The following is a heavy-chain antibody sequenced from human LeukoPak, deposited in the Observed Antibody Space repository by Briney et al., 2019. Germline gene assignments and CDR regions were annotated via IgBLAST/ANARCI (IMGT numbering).Heavy chain of an antibody. J-gene: IGHJ3*02. CDR1: GGSFSGYY. CDR3: ARVRTYYYDSSGFPQGVAAFDI. CDR2: INHSGST. V-gene: IGHV4-34*01. Sequence: PSETLSLTCVVYGGSFSGYYWSWIRQPPGKGLEWIGEINHSGSTNYNPSLKSRVTISVDTSKNQFSLKLSSVTAADTAVYYCARVRTYYYDSSGFPQGVAAFDIWGQGTMVTVSS. D-gene: IGHD3-22*01.